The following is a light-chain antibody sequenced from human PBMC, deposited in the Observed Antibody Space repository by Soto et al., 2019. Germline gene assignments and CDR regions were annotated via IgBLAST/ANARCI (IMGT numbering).Light chain of an antibody. CDR3: QQRRKWPRT. V-gene: IGKV3-11*01. Sequence: EIVLTHSPATLSLSPGERATLSCSASQSVSTYLAWYQQKPGQAPRLLIYDASNRATGSPARFSGSGSGTDFTLTISSLESEDFAVYCCQQRRKWPRTFGQGTKLDIK. CDR2: DAS. J-gene: IGKJ2*01. CDR1: QSVSTY.